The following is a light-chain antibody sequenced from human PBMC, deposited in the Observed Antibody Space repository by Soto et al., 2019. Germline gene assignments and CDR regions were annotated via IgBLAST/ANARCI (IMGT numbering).Light chain of an antibody. CDR3: SSYGSSNTVV. J-gene: IGLJ2*01. CDR1: SSDVGGNNY. Sequence: QSVLTQPPSASGSPGPSVTISCTGSSSDVGGNNYVSWYQQHPGKAPKLMIYEVSKRPAGVADRLAGSKSGNTASLTVSGQKAEEEADDYCSSYGSSNTVVFGGGTKLTVL. CDR2: EVS. V-gene: IGLV2-8*01.